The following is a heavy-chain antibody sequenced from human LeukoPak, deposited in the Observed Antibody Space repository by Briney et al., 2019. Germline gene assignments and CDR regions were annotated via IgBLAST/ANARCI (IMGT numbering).Heavy chain of an antibody. CDR2: ISYDGSNK. J-gene: IGHJ4*02. CDR1: GFTFSSYT. V-gene: IGHV3-30*04. Sequence: GGSLRLSCAASGFTFSSYTMHWVRQAPGKGLEWVAVISYDGSNKYYADSVKGRFTISRDNSKNTLYLQMNSLRAEDTAVYYCASTMAAAEYYFDYWGRGTLVTVSS. CDR3: ASTMAAAEYYFDY. D-gene: IGHD6-13*01.